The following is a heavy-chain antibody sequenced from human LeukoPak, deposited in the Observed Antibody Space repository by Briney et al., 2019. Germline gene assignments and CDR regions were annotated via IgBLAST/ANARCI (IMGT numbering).Heavy chain of an antibody. Sequence: SETLSLTCTVSGGSISNYYWSWIRQPAGKGLEWIGRFYTSGSTNYNPSLKSRVTMSVDKSKNQFSLKLNSATAADTAVYYCARDSCSSTSCYNNWFDPWGQGTLVTVSS. D-gene: IGHD2-2*02. CDR3: ARDSCSSTSCYNNWFDP. J-gene: IGHJ5*02. CDR2: FYTSGST. CDR1: GGSISNYY. V-gene: IGHV4-4*07.